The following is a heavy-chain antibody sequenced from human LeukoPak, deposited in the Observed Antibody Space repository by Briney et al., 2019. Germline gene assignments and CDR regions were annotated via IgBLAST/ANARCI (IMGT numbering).Heavy chain of an antibody. CDR2: IWPGDSNT. D-gene: IGHD4-11*01. Sequence: GESLKISCKGSGYRFTDYWIGWVRQMPGKGLEWMGIIWPGDSNTRYSPSFQGQVTISADRSISTAYLQWNSLKASDTAMYYCATHVTTVTTSWFDPWGQGTLVTVSS. CDR3: ATHVTTVTTSWFDP. V-gene: IGHV5-51*01. CDR1: GYRFTDYW. J-gene: IGHJ5*02.